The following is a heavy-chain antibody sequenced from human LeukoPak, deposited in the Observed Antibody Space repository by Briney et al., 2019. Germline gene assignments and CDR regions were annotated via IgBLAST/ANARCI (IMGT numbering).Heavy chain of an antibody. CDR3: ARVSRGQRSENAFDI. J-gene: IGHJ3*02. CDR2: IYYSGTT. V-gene: IGHV4-39*07. D-gene: IGHD3-22*01. Sequence: SETLSLTCTVSGGSITNDNYYWAWIRQPPGKGLEWIGSIYYSGTTYDNPTLKSRVTISVDTSKNQFSLKLSSVTAADTAVYYCARVSRGQRSENAFDIWGQGAMVTVSS. CDR1: GGSITNDNYY.